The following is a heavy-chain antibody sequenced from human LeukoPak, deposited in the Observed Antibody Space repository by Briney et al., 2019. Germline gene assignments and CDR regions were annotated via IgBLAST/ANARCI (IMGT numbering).Heavy chain of an antibody. CDR1: GGTFSSYA. CDR2: IIPIFGTA. J-gene: IGHJ4*02. V-gene: IGHV1-69*06. CDR3: ARDLDSSTWYRGFDY. Sequence: SVKVSCKASGGTFSSYAISWVRQAPGQGLEWMGGIIPIFGTANYAQKFQGRVTITADKSTSTAYMELNSLRAEDTAVYYCARDLDSSTWYRGFDYWGQGTLVTVSS. D-gene: IGHD6-13*01.